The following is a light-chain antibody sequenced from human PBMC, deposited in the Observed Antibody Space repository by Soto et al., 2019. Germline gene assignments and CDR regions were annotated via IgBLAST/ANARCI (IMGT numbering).Light chain of an antibody. V-gene: IGKV1-9*01. CDR2: GAT. J-gene: IGKJ3*01. Sequence: DLQLTQSPSFLSASVGDRVTITCRASQGISSYLAWYQQKPGKAPKLLIYGATTLQSGVPSRFSGSGSGTEFTLTINSLQPEDFATYYCQQLNSYSIFTFGPGTKVDIK. CDR3: QQLNSYSIFT. CDR1: QGISSY.